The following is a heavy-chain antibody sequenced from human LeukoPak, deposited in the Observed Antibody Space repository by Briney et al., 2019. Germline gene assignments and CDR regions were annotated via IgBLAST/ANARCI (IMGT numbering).Heavy chain of an antibody. J-gene: IGHJ4*02. Sequence: GGSLRFSCAASGFIFDYYSMHWVRQAPGKGLEYVSVVSPDGRTTYYTNSVKGRFTISRDNSKNTIYLQMGSLRDDDTAVYYCAREQPAGSTDYWGQGTLVTVSS. CDR3: AREQPAGSTDY. V-gene: IGHV3-64*01. CDR1: GFIFDYYS. CDR2: VSPDGRTT. D-gene: IGHD2-2*01.